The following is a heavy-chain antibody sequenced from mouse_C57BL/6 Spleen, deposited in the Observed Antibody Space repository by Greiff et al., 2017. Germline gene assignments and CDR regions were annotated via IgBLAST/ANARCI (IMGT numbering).Heavy chain of an antibody. Sequence: VQLQQSGAELVRPGASVTLSCKASGYTFTDYEMHWVKQTPVHGLGWIGAIDPETGGTAYNQKFKGKAILTADKSSSTAYMELRSLTSEDSAVYYGTRSGGLYYFDYWGQGTTLTVSS. V-gene: IGHV1-15*01. CDR2: IDPETGGT. D-gene: IGHD1-3*01. CDR1: GYTFTDYE. CDR3: TRSGGLYYFDY. J-gene: IGHJ2*01.